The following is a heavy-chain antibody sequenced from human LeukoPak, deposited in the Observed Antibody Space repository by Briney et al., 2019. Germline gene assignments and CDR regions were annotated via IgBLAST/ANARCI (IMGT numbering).Heavy chain of an antibody. D-gene: IGHD4-17*01. V-gene: IGHV3-48*03. CDR1: GFIFSSYE. J-gene: IGHJ4*02. Sequence: GGSLRLSCAASGFIFSSYEMNWVRQAPGKGLEWVSYISSSDSTISYADSVRGRFTISRDNAENSLYLQMNSLRAEDTAVYYCARDNDYGDLDYWGQGTLVTVSS. CDR3: ARDNDYGDLDY. CDR2: ISSSDSTI.